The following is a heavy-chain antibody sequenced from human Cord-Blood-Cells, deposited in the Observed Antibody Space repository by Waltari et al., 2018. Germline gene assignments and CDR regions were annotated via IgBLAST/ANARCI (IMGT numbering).Heavy chain of an antibody. J-gene: IGHJ4*02. CDR1: GFTFSSYA. Sequence: EVQLLESGGGLVQPGGSLRLSCAASGFTFSSYAMSWVRQAPGKGLEWVSAISGNGGSTYYADSEKGRFTISRDNSKNTLYLQMNSLRAEDTAVYYCAKGHTYYDILTGYYFDYWGQGTLVTVSS. D-gene: IGHD3-9*01. V-gene: IGHV3-23*01. CDR2: ISGNGGST. CDR3: AKGHTYYDILTGYYFDY.